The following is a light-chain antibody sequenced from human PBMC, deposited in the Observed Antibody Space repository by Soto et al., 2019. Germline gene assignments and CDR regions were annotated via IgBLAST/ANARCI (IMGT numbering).Light chain of an antibody. CDR3: QQRSNWPLT. CDR1: QRVSSY. J-gene: IGKJ4*01. CDR2: DGS. V-gene: IGKV3-11*01. Sequence: IVLTQSPATLSLSPGERATLSCRASQRVSSYLAWYQQRPGQAPRLLIYDGSSRATGIPARFSGSGFGTDFTLTIASLEPEDFAVYYCQQRSNWPLTFGGGTKVDI.